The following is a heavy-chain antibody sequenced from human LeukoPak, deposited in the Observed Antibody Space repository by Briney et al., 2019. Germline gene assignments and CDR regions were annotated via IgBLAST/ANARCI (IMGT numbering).Heavy chain of an antibody. CDR2: VNPNNGVP. D-gene: IGHD3-22*01. V-gene: IGHV1-2*06. CDR3: ARELRYSSSYYGRFDP. CDR1: GYTFTGYY. J-gene: IGHJ5*02. Sequence: ASVKVSCKASGYTFTGYYMHWVRQAPGQGLEWMGRVNPNNGVPNYAQKFQGRVTMTRDTAISTFYMELSSLRSDDTAVYFCARELRYSSSYYGRFDPWGQGTLVIVSS.